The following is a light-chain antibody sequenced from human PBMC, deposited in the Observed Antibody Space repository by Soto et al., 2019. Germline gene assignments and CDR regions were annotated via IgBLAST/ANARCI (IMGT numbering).Light chain of an antibody. J-gene: IGLJ2*01. Sequence: QSVLTQPASVSGSPGQSITISCTGTSSDVGGYKYVSWYQQYPGKAPKLMIYEVSNRPSGVSNRFSGSKSGNTASLTISGLQADDEADYYRTSYTSSSSVLFGGGTKLTVL. V-gene: IGLV2-14*01. CDR2: EVS. CDR1: SSDVGGYKY. CDR3: TSYTSSSSVL.